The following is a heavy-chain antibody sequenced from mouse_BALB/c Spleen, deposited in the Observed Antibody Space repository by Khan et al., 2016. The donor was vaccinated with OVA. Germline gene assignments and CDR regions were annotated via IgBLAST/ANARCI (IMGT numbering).Heavy chain of an antibody. V-gene: IGHV1S136*01. CDR2: ISPNSDGS. CDR3: LRSIYYYCSAYEGFAY. CDR1: GYTFTSYV. Sequence: EVQLQQSGPELVKPGASVKMSCKASGYTFTSYVMHWVKQKPGQGLEWIGYISPNSDGSKYNEKFRGKATMTSDKSSSTAYMELSSLTSEDSAVYYGLRSIYYYCSAYEGFAYWGQGTLVTVSA. D-gene: IGHD1-1*01. J-gene: IGHJ3*01.